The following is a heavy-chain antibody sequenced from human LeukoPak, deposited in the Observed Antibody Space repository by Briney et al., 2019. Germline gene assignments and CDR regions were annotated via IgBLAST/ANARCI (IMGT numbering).Heavy chain of an antibody. J-gene: IGHJ4*02. CDR2: IRANGGDT. Sequence: GGSLRLSCVASGFTFSTFAMSWVRQAPGKGLEWVSAIRANGGDTYYADSVKGRFTISRDNSKNTLYLQMNSPRAEDTAIYYCAKDRGYWGQGTLVTVSS. V-gene: IGHV3-23*01. CDR3: AKDRGY. CDR1: GFTFSTFA.